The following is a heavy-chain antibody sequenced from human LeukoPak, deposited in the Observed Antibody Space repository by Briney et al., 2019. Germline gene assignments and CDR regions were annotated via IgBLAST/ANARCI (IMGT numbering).Heavy chain of an antibody. Sequence: HPGGSLRLSCVASGFSFSIYNMIWVRQAPGKGLEWVASINGRGGLIYYANSVKGRFTISRDNARNSLYLQLNSLRGEDTAVYYCARENNGDRYYFDCWGQGALVTVS. CDR3: ARENNGDRYYFDC. D-gene: IGHD2-8*01. CDR2: INGRGGLI. J-gene: IGHJ4*02. V-gene: IGHV3-48*03. CDR1: GFSFSIYN.